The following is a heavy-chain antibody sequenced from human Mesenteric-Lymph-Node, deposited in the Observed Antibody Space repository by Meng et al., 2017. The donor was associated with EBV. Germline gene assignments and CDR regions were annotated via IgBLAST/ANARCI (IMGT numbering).Heavy chain of an antibody. J-gene: IGHJ4*02. CDR3: AESYYDSSGYST. V-gene: IGHV1-8*01. Sequence: QVQLVQSGAEVKKPGASVKVSCKVSGNTFSTYDINWVRQATGQGLEFMGWMSPHSGTTGYAQKFQGRLTLTRDTATNTLYMELGSLRSEDSAVYFCAESYYDSSGYSTWGKGTLVNVSS. CDR2: MSPHSGTT. D-gene: IGHD3-22*01. CDR1: GNTFSTYD.